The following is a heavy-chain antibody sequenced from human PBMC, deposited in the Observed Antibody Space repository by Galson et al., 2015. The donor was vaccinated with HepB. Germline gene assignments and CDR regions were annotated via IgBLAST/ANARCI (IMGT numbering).Heavy chain of an antibody. V-gene: IGHV1-18*01. J-gene: IGHJ5*02. CDR1: GYTFTNYG. D-gene: IGHD2-2*01. CDR3: ARDFPRYQLLLAGYDYTWFDP. CDR2: INTYNGNT. Sequence: QSGAEVKKPGASVKVSCKASGYTFTNYGISWVRQAPGQGLEWMGWINTYNGNTNYAQKFQARVTMTTDTSTSTAYMVLRSLRSDDTAVYYCARDFPRYQLLLAGYDYTWFDPWGQGTLVSVSS.